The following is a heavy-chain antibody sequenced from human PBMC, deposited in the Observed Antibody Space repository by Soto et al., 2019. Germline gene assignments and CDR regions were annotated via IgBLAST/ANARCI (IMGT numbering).Heavy chain of an antibody. CDR2: ISYDGSNK. J-gene: IGHJ6*02. CDR1: GFTFSSYG. CDR3: AKDFFETTIFGVVTDYYYYGMDV. D-gene: IGHD3-3*01. V-gene: IGHV3-30*18. Sequence: GGSLRLSCAASGFTFSSYGMHWVRQAPGKGLEWVAVISYDGSNKYYADSVKGRFTISRDNSKNTLYLQMNSLRAEDTAVYYCAKDFFETTIFGVVTDYYYYGMDVWGQGTTVTVSS.